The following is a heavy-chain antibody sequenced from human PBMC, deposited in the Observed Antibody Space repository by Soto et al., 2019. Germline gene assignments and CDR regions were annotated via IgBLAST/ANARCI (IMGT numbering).Heavy chain of an antibody. CDR1: GFTFSSYS. Sequence: PGGSLRLSCAASGFTFSSYSMNWVRQAPGKGLEWVSYISSSSSTIYYADSVKGRFTISRDNAKNSLYLQMNSLRAEDTAVYYCARDSGYYGSGSYLFDYWGQGTLVTVSS. D-gene: IGHD3-10*01. V-gene: IGHV3-48*01. J-gene: IGHJ4*02. CDR2: ISSSSSTI. CDR3: ARDSGYYGSGSYLFDY.